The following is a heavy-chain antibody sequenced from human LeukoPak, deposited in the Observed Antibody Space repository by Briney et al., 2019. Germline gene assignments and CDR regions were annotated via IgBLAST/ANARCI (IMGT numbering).Heavy chain of an antibody. V-gene: IGHV4-59*01. CDR3: ARRGLGNYYYYMDV. Sequence: SETLSLTCTVSGGSISSYYWSWIRQPPGKGLELIGYIYYSGSTNYNPSLKSRVTISVDTSKNQFSLKLSSVTAADTAVYYCARRGLGNYYYYMDVWGKGTTVTVSS. CDR1: GGSISSYY. CDR2: IYYSGST. D-gene: IGHD3-16*01. J-gene: IGHJ6*03.